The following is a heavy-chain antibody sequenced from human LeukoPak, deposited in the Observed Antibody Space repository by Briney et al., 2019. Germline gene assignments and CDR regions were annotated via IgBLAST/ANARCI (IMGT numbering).Heavy chain of an antibody. CDR2: IASDGST. V-gene: IGHV3-74*01. Sequence: PGGSLRLSCAASGFTFSSCWMHWVRQAPGKGLVWVSRIASDGSTVYADSVKGRFTISRDNAKDTVCLQMNSLRVEDTAVYYCIGSGGWPGYWGQGTLVTVSS. D-gene: IGHD1-26*01. CDR1: GFTFSSCW. CDR3: IGSGGWPGY. J-gene: IGHJ4*02.